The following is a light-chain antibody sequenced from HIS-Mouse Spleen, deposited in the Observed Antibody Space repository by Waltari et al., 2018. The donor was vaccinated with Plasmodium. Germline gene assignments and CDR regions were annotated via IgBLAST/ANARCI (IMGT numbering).Light chain of an antibody. CDR3: AAWDDSLNGPV. CDR2: SNN. V-gene: IGLV1-44*01. Sequence: QSVLTQPPSASGTPGQRVTISCSGTTSHRGSNTVPSYQQHPGTAPKLLIYSNNQRPSGVPDRFSGSKSGASASLAISGLQSEDEADYYCAAWDDSLNGPVFGGGTKLTVL. J-gene: IGLJ2*01. CDR1: TSHRGSNT.